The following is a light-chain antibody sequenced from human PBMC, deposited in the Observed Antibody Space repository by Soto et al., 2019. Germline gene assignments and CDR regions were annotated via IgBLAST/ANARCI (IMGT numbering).Light chain of an antibody. CDR3: QQRSNWPST. CDR2: DAS. CDR1: QSVSSY. Sequence: EIVLTQSPATLSLSPGERATLSCRASQSVSSYLAWYQQKPGQAPRLLIYDASSRATGIPARFSGSGSETDLTLTITSLEPEDFAVYYCQQRSNWPSTFGGGTKVEI. J-gene: IGKJ4*01. V-gene: IGKV3-11*01.